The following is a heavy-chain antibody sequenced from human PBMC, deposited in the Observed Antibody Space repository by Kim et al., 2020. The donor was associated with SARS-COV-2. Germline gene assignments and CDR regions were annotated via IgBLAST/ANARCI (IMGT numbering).Heavy chain of an antibody. V-gene: IGHV4-39*07. Sequence: SETLSLTCTVSGGSISSTSYYWGWIRQPPGKGLEWLGSIFYSGITYYNPSLESRVTISVDTSKNQFSLKLRSVTAADTAVYYCARDTGVVTGMGGFDNWG. D-gene: IGHD2-21*02. J-gene: IGHJ4*01. CDR2: IFYSGIT. CDR3: ARDTGVVTGMGGFDN. CDR1: GGSISSTSYY.